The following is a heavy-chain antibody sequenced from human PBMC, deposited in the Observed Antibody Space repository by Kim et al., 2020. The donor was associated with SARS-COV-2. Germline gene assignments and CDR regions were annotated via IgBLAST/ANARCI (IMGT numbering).Heavy chain of an antibody. V-gene: IGHV3-33*05. J-gene: IGHJ4*02. D-gene: IGHD3-16*01. Sequence: GGSLSLSCAASGFTFSSYGMHWVRQAPGKGLEWVAVISYDGSNKYYADSVKGRFTISRDNSKNTLYLQMNSLRAEDTAVYYCARGSMGEDYWGQGTLVTVSS. CDR2: ISYDGSNK. CDR1: GFTFSSYG. CDR3: ARGSMGEDY.